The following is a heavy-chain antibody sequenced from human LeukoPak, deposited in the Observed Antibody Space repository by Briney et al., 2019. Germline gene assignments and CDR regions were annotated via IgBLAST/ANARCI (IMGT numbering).Heavy chain of an antibody. Sequence: ASVKVSCKASGYTFINDWMHWVRQAPGQGLEWVGLINPTGTTTLYPQKFQGRVTLTRDMSTSTDYMELRSLKSEDTAVYYCARDNSVGDIAWWFDPWSQGTLVTVSS. CDR3: ARDNSVGDIAWWFDP. J-gene: IGHJ5*02. CDR1: GYTFINDW. V-gene: IGHV1-46*01. CDR2: INPTGTTT. D-gene: IGHD3-10*01.